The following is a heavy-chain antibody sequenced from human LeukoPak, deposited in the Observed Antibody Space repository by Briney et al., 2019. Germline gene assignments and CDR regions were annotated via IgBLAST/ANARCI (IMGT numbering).Heavy chain of an antibody. Sequence: ASVKVSCKASGYSFTSYGISWVRQAPGQGLEWIGWSSGYNGNTNYAQKLQCRVTMTTDTSTSTAYMELRSLRSDDTAVYYCARTHSSHWFDPWGQGTLVTVSS. CDR2: SSGYNGNT. CDR3: ARTHSSHWFDP. CDR1: GYSFTSYG. D-gene: IGHD6-19*01. J-gene: IGHJ5*02. V-gene: IGHV1-18*01.